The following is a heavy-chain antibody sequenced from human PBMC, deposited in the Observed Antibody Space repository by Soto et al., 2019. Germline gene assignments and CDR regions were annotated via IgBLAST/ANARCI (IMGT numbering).Heavy chain of an antibody. D-gene: IGHD6-19*01. CDR2: IYDSGIT. J-gene: IGHJ6*02. CDR1: GGSISTSNYY. Sequence: SETLSLTCTVSGGSISTSNYYWGWIRQPPGKGLEWIGSIYDSGITYYNPSLKSRVTISVDTSKSQFSLKLNSVTAADTAVYYCAWGDSSGWHYYCYGMDVWGQGTLVTVSS. V-gene: IGHV4-39*01. CDR3: AWGDSSGWHYYCYGMDV.